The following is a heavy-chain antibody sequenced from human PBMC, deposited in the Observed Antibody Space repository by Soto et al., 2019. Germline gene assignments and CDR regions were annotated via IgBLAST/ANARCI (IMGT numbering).Heavy chain of an antibody. D-gene: IGHD3-3*01. V-gene: IGHV1-18*04. CDR3: ARDSRRHYDFWSGYLMDV. CDR1: VYSFTSYG. CDR2: ISAYNGNT. Sequence: XSVKVSCKASVYSFTSYGISWVRQAPGQGLEWMGWISAYNGNTNYAQKLQGRVTMTTDTSTSTAYMELRSLRSDDTAVYYCARDSRRHYDFWSGYLMDVSGQGNTVTVSS. J-gene: IGHJ6*02.